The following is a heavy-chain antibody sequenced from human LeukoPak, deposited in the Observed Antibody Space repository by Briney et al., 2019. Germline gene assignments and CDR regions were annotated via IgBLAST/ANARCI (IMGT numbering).Heavy chain of an antibody. J-gene: IGHJ4*02. CDR3: ARGGEFNGDSSGYWIIQDY. CDR2: IIPIFGTA. CDR1: GGTFSSYA. Sequence: ASVKVSCKASGGTFSSYAISWVRQAPGQGLEWMGGIIPIFGTANYAQKLQGRVTMTTDTSTSTAYMELRSLRSDDTAVYYCARGGEFNGDSSGYWIIQDYWGQGTLVTVSS. V-gene: IGHV1-69*05. D-gene: IGHD3-22*01.